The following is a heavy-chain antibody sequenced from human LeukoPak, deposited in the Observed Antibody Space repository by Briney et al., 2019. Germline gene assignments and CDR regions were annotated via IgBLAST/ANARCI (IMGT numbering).Heavy chain of an antibody. CDR2: INPSGGST. J-gene: IGHJ4*02. V-gene: IGHV1-46*02. CDR1: GYSFNSYY. D-gene: IGHD6-13*01. Sequence: GSSVKVSCKASGYSFNSYYMHRVGQDPGPPREGMGIINPSGGSTSYAHKFQGRVTMTRDTSTSTVYMELSSLRSEDTAVYYCAREIAAAWTYFDYWGQGTLVTVSS. CDR3: AREIAAAWTYFDY.